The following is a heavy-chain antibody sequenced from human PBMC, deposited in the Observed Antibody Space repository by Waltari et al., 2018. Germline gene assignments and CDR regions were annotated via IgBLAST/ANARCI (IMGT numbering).Heavy chain of an antibody. CDR2: VLSTGKT. J-gene: IGHJ4*02. V-gene: IGHV4-4*02. CDR3: ARDRGRGLYLDV. CDR1: GDSVTSANW. D-gene: IGHD2-15*01. Sequence: QLQESGPGLVKPSGTLSPSCAVPGDSVTSANWWSWVRQSPQRGLEWIGQVLSTGKTNYSPSFASRVTMSLDASNTQFSLKVTAATAADTAVYYCARDRGRGLYLDVWGPGTLVTVSP.